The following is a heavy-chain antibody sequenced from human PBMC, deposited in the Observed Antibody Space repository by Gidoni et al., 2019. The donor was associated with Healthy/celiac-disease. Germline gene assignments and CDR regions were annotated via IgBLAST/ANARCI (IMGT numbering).Heavy chain of an antibody. V-gene: IGHV4-30-2*01. J-gene: IGHJ6*03. Sequence: QLQLQESGSGLVKPSQTLSLTCAVSGGSISSGGYSWSWIRQPPGKGLEWIGYIYHSGSTYYNPSLKSRVTISVDRSKNQFSLKLSSVTAADTAVYYCARAVTMVRGVLLDYYYMDVWGKGTTVTVSS. CDR1: GGSISSGGYS. CDR2: IYHSGST. CDR3: ARAVTMVRGVLLDYYYMDV. D-gene: IGHD3-10*01.